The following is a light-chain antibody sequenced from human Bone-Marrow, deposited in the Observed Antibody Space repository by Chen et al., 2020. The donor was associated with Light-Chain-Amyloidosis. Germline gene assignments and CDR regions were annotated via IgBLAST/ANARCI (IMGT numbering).Light chain of an antibody. CDR2: AAS. CDR1: QSVSDNF. J-gene: IGKJ1*01. CDR3: QQYGNSPWT. Sequence: EIVLTQSPGTLSLSAGERATLSCRASQSVSDNFLAWYQQKPGQAPRLLIYAASRRATGIPDVFSGSGSGTDFTRTISRLEPEDFAVYYCQQYGNSPWTFGQGTKVEIK. V-gene: IGKV3-20*01.